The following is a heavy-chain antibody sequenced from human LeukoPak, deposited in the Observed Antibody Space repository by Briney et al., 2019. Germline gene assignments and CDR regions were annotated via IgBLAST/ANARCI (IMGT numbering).Heavy chain of an antibody. J-gene: IGHJ6*03. CDR1: GGSISTYY. D-gene: IGHD3-10*01. V-gene: IGHV4-59*12. Sequence: SETLSLTCTVSGGSISTYYWSWIRQPPGKGLEWIGYIHYSGTTNYNPSLKNRVTISLDTSKNQFSLNLSSVTAADTAVYYCARGPRSYTGAYMDVWGKGTTVTVSS. CDR3: ARGPRSYTGAYMDV. CDR2: IHYSGTT.